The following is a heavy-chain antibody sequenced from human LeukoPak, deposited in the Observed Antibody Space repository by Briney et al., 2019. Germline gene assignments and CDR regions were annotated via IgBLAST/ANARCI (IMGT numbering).Heavy chain of an antibody. CDR3: ARDKGGYCSGGSCYRYDHSDY. Sequence: PGGSLRLSCAASGFTFDDYGMSWVRHAPGKGLEWVSGINWNGGSTGYADSVKGRFTISRDNAKNSLYLQMNSLRAEDTALYYCARDKGGYCSGGSCYRYDHSDYWGQGTLVTVSS. CDR1: GFTFDDYG. J-gene: IGHJ4*02. V-gene: IGHV3-20*04. CDR2: INWNGGST. D-gene: IGHD2-15*01.